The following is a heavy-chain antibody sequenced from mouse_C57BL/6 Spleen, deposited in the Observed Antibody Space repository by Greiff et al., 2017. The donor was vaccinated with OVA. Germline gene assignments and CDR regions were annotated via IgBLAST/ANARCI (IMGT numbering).Heavy chain of an antibody. CDR1: GFTFSDYG. J-gene: IGHJ4*01. Sequence: EVMLVESGGGLVKPGGSLKLSCAASGFTFSDYGMHWVRQAPEKGLEWVAYISSGSSTIYYADTVKGRFTISRDNAKNTLFLQMTSLRSEDTAMYYCARGDYDDYAMDYWGQGTSVTVSS. V-gene: IGHV5-17*01. CDR3: ARGDYDDYAMDY. D-gene: IGHD2-4*01. CDR2: ISSGSSTI.